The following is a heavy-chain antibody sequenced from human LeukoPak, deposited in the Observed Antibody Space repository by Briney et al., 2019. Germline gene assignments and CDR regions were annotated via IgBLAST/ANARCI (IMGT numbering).Heavy chain of an antibody. V-gene: IGHV3-23*01. CDR2: INANSGTT. D-gene: IGHD3-3*01. CDR1: GFAFSVYA. Sequence: SGGSLRLSCTASGFAFSVYAMSWLRQPPGKRLEWVSTINANSGTTSYAASVRGRFTISRDNSKNTLYLQMNSLRAEDTAVYYCAKDFWSGYYPKYWGQGTLVTVSS. CDR3: AKDFWSGYYPKY. J-gene: IGHJ4*02.